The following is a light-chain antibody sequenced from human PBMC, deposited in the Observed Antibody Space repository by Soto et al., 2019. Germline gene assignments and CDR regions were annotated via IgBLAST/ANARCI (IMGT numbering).Light chain of an antibody. CDR2: SNN. J-gene: IGLJ3*02. V-gene: IGLV1-44*01. CDR1: SSNIGGNS. Sequence: QSVLTQPPSASGTPGQRVIISCSGSSSNIGGNSVNWYQQVPGTAPKLLMYSNNQRPSGVPDRFSGSKSGTSASLANSGLQSEDEADYYCATWDDSLNGLVFGGGTQLTVL. CDR3: ATWDDSLNGLV.